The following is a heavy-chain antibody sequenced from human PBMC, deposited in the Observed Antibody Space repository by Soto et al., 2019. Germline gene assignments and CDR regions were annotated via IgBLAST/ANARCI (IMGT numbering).Heavy chain of an antibody. V-gene: IGHV3-21*01. CDR3: ARGGRAAAGMVWTPEIDY. CDR1: GFTFSSYS. J-gene: IGHJ4*02. CDR2: ISSSSSYI. Sequence: GESLKISCAASGFTFSSYSMNWVRQAPGKGLEWVSSISSSSSYIYYADSVKGRFTISRDNAKNSLYLQMNSLRAEDTAVYYCARGGRAAAGMVWTPEIDYWGQGTLVTVSS. D-gene: IGHD6-13*01.